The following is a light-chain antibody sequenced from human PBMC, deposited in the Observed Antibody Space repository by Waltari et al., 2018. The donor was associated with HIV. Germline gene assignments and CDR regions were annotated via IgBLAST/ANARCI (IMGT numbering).Light chain of an antibody. CDR2: ANT. CDR1: SSNTGENHD. CDR3: QSYDSSLSASQV. Sequence: QSVLTQPPSVSGASGQRVTISCTGNSSNTGENHDVHWYQQFPGTAPKLLSYANTNRPSGVPDRFSGSKSGPSAFLAITGLRAEDEADYCCQSYDSSLSASQVFGGGTKVIVL. V-gene: IGLV1-40*01. J-gene: IGLJ2*01.